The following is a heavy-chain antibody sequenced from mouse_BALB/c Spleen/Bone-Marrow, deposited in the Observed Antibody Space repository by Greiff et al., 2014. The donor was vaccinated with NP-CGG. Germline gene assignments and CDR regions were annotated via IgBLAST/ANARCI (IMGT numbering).Heavy chain of an antibody. CDR2: LDPETGGT. V-gene: IGHV1-15*01. Sequence: VQLVESGAELVRPGASVTLSCKASGYTFTDYEMHWVKQTPVHGLEWIGTLDPETGGTAYNQKFKDMATLTADKSSTTAYMELRSLTSEGSAVYYCANWGYYAMDYWGQGISVTVSS. J-gene: IGHJ4*01. CDR1: GYTFTDYE. CDR3: ANWGYYAMDY. D-gene: IGHD4-1*01.